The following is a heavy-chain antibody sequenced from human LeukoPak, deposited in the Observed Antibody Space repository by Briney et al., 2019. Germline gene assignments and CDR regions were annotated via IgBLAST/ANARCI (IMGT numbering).Heavy chain of an antibody. D-gene: IGHD3-22*01. CDR2: IYQSGST. CDR1: GFSISSDYY. V-gene: IGHV4-38-2*01. J-gene: IGHJ5*02. CDR3: ARNYYDSSGYSRRWFDP. Sequence: SETLSLTCAVSGFSISSDYYWGWIRQPPGKGLEWIGSIYQSGSTYYNPSLKGRVTISVDTSKNQFSLKLSSVTAADTAVYYCARNYYDSSGYSRRWFDPWGQGTLVTISS.